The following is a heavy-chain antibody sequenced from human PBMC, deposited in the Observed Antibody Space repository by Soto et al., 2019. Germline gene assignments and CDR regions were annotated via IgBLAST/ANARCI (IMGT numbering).Heavy chain of an antibody. CDR3: AKKGLGSLTTYCSGGDCHDDFDM. Sequence: EVQLLESGGGLVQPGGSLRLSCAASGFTFSSYAMSWVRQAPGKGLEWVSTISGGGDGTYYADSVKGRFTISRDNSRNTVYLQMNSLRAEDTAVYYCAKKGLGSLTTYCSGGDCHDDFDMWGQGTMVTVSS. CDR1: GFTFSSYA. V-gene: IGHV3-23*01. D-gene: IGHD2-15*01. CDR2: ISGGGDGT. J-gene: IGHJ3*02.